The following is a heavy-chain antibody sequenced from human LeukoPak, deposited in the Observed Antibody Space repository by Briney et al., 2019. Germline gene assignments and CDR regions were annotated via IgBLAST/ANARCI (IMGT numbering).Heavy chain of an antibody. V-gene: IGHV3-33*01. J-gene: IGHJ4*02. CDR2: IWFDGSNK. Sequence: GGSLRLSCAASGFTFSPYGMHWVRQAPGKGLEWVAIIWFDGSNKYYADSVKGRFTISRDNSKNTLYLQMNSLRAEDTAVYYCATSLGPLTEYWGQGTLVTVSS. CDR1: GFTFSPYG. CDR3: ATSLGPLTEY. D-gene: IGHD7-27*01.